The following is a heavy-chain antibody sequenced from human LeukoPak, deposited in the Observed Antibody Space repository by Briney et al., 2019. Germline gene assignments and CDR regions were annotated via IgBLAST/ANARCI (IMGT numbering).Heavy chain of an antibody. CDR1: GGSISSGDYY. CDR2: IYTSGST. Sequence: SETLSLTCTVSGGSISSGDYYWSWIRQPPGKGLEWIGYIYTSGSTNYNPSLKSRVTISVDTSKNQFSLKLSSVTAADTAVYYCARLSIRRGRGSYYSEVGDYYFDYWGQGTLVTVSS. J-gene: IGHJ4*02. V-gene: IGHV4-61*08. D-gene: IGHD1-26*01. CDR3: ARLSIRRGRGSYYSEVGDYYFDY.